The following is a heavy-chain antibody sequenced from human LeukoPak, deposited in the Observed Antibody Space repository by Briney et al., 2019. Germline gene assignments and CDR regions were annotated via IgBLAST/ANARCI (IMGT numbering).Heavy chain of an antibody. CDR3: ARRGTDWGLFGY. Sequence: SETLSLTCTVSGGSISSSFYYWGWIRQPPGKGLEWIGSIHYRGSTYYNPSLKSRVTISIDTSKNQLSLKLTSVTAADTAVYYCARRGTDWGLFGYWGQGTLVTVSS. CDR1: GGSISSSFYY. J-gene: IGHJ4*02. D-gene: IGHD1-7*01. V-gene: IGHV4-39*01. CDR2: IHYRGST.